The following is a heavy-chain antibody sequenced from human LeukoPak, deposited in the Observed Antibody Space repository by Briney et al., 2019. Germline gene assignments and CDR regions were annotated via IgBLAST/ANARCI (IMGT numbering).Heavy chain of an antibody. Sequence: SETLSLTCTVSGGPLSSYYWSWIRQPPGKGLEGSGYIFYSRSTNYNPSLKSRVTISVDTSKHQFSLTVRSVTAAHTRVYYCATVAAAATNWGKGTLVTVSS. CDR1: GGPLSSYY. D-gene: IGHD6-13*01. CDR3: ATVAAAATN. J-gene: IGHJ4*02. CDR2: IFYSRST. V-gene: IGHV4-59*01.